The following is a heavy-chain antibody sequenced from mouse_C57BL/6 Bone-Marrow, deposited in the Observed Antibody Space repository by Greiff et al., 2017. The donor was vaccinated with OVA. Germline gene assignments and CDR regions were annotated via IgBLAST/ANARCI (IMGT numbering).Heavy chain of an antibody. J-gene: IGHJ3*01. CDR3: ARKNYDYLWFAY. Sequence: QVQLQQSGAELVKPGASVKLSCKASGYTFTSYWMHWVKQRPGQGLEWIGMIHPNSGSTNYNEKFKSKATLTVDKSSSTAYMQLSSLTSEDSAVYYCARKNYDYLWFAYWGQGTLVTVSA. V-gene: IGHV1-64*01. CDR2: IHPNSGST. D-gene: IGHD2-4*01. CDR1: GYTFTSYW.